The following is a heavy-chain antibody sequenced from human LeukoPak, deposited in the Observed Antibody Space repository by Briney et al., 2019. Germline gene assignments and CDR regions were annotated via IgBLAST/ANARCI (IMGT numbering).Heavy chain of an antibody. CDR2: ISAYNGNT. D-gene: IGHD1-26*01. Sequence: ASVKVSCKASGYTFTSYGISWVRQAPGQGLEWMGWISAYNGNTNYAQKLQGRVTMTTDTSTSTAYMELRSLRSDDTAVYYCARTHGGGGGNFYFYYGIDGWGQGTTVTVSS. J-gene: IGHJ6*02. V-gene: IGHV1-18*01. CDR1: GYTFTSYG. CDR3: ARTHGGGGGNFYFYYGIDG.